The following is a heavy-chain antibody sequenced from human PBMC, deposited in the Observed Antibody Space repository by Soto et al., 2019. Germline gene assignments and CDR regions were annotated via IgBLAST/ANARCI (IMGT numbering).Heavy chain of an antibody. CDR1: GFTFSSYA. CDR3: AKDLSFVVVPAAMFFY. CDR2: ISGSGGST. V-gene: IGHV3-23*01. Sequence: GGSLRLSCAASGFTFSSYAMSWVRQAPGKGLEWVSAISGSGGSTYYADSVKGRFTISRDNSKNTLYLQMNSLRAEDTAVYYCAKDLSFVVVPAAMFFYRGQGTLVTVSS. J-gene: IGHJ4*02. D-gene: IGHD2-2*01.